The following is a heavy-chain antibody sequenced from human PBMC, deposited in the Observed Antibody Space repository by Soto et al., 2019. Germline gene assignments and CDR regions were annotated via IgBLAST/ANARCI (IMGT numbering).Heavy chain of an antibody. D-gene: IGHD2-8*01. CDR3: ARGMYGDY. Sequence: QVHLVQSGAEVKKPGSSVKVSCKGSGYAFTTYGITWVRQAPGQGLEWMGWISAHNGNTNYAQKLQGRVTVTRDTSTSTAYMELRSLRSDDTAVYYCARGMYGDYWGQGALVTVSS. CDR2: ISAHNGNT. J-gene: IGHJ4*02. CDR1: GYAFTTYG. V-gene: IGHV1-18*01.